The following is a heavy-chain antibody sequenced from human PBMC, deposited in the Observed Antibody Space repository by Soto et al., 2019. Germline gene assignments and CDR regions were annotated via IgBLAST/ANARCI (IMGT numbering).Heavy chain of an antibody. J-gene: IGHJ6*03. V-gene: IGHV3-7*01. CDR3: ARGVGCSGGSCYPLYYYYMDV. CDR2: IKQDGSEK. D-gene: IGHD2-15*01. CDR1: GFTFSSYW. Sequence: PGGSLRLSCAASGFTFSSYWMSWVRQAPGKGLEWVANIKQDGSEKYYVDSVKGRFTISRDNAKNSLYLQMNSLRAEDTAVYYCARGVGCSGGSCYPLYYYYMDVWGKGTTVTVSS.